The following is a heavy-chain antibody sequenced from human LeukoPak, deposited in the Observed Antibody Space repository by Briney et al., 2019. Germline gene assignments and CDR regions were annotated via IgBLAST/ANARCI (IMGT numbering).Heavy chain of an antibody. CDR1: GGSISSGSYY. D-gene: IGHD6-6*01. J-gene: IGHJ2*01. CDR3: ARGGAARPLYWYFDL. CDR2: IYTSGST. Sequence: PSQTLSLTCTVSGGSISSGSYYWSWIRQPAGKGLEWIGRIYTSGSTNYNPSLKSRVTMSVDTSKNQFSLKLSSVTAADTAVYYCARGGAARPLYWYFDLWGRGTLVTVSS. V-gene: IGHV4-61*02.